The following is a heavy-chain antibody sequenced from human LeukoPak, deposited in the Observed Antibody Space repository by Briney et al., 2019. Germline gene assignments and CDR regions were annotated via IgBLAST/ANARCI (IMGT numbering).Heavy chain of an antibody. J-gene: IGHJ4*02. CDR1: GGSISSGDFR. CDR3: ARGFYSAVSHLDY. V-gene: IGHV4-30-2*01. CDR2: IFHTGHT. Sequence: SETLSLTCAVSGGSISSGDFRWSWIRQPPGKGLEWIGYIFHTGHTSYNPSLKSRVTISVGMSKNQLSLRPTSVTAADTAVYYCARGFYSAVSHLDYWRQGTLVTVSS. D-gene: IGHD1-26*01.